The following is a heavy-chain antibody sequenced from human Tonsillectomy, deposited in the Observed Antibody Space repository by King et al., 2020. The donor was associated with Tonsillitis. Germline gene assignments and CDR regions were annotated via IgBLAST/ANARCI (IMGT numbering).Heavy chain of an antibody. CDR1: GFTFSTYW. J-gene: IGHJ3*01. CDR3: EGKTGGDSSFDF. Sequence: VQLVESGGGLVQPGGSLRLSCAASGFTFSTYWMHWVRQAPGKGLVWVSRIKSDGSSTRYADPVKGRFTISRDNAKNTLYLHMNSLRAEETAIYYCEGKTGGDSSFDFWGQGTMVTVSS. CDR2: IKSDGSST. V-gene: IGHV3-74*01. D-gene: IGHD3-22*01.